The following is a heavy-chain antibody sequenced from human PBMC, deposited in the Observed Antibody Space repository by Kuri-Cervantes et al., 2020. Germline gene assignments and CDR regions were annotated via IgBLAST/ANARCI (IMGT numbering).Heavy chain of an antibody. Sequence: GGSLRLSCAASGFTFSSYAMSWVRQAPGKGLEWASAISGSGGSTYYADSVKGRFTISRDNSKNTLYLQMNSLRAEDTAVYYCARDRDMDCRDISCYSVPYGMDVWGQGTTVTVSS. J-gene: IGHJ6*02. D-gene: IGHD5/OR15-5a*01. CDR1: GFTFSSYA. CDR2: ISGSGGST. V-gene: IGHV3-23*01. CDR3: ARDRDMDCRDISCYSVPYGMDV.